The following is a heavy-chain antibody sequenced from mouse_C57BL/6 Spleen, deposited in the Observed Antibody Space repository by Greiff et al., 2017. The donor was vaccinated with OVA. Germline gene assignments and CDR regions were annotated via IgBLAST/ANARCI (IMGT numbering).Heavy chain of an antibody. Sequence: VQLQESGPGLVQPSQRLSITCTVSGFSLTSYGVHWVRQSPGKGLEWLGVIWSGGSTDYNAAFISRLSLSKDNSKSQVFFKMNRLQADYTAIYYCAGREGFAYWGQGTLVTVSA. CDR1: GFSLTSYG. CDR3: AGREGFAY. V-gene: IGHV2-2*01. CDR2: IWSGGST. J-gene: IGHJ3*01.